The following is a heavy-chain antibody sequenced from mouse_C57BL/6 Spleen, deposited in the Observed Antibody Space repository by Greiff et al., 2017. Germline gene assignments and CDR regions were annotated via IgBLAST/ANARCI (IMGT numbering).Heavy chain of an antibody. J-gene: IGHJ4*01. CDR2: IWWNDDK. Sequence: QVTLKVSGPGILQPSQTLSLTCSFSGFSLSTSNMGIGWIRQPSGKGLEWLAHIWWNDDKYYNPSLKSRLTISKDTSTNQVFLKITSVDTAVTATYYCAQILYGSSQDYAMDYWGQGTSVTVSS. CDR3: AQILYGSSQDYAMDY. V-gene: IGHV8-5*01. CDR1: GFSLSTSNMG. D-gene: IGHD1-1*01.